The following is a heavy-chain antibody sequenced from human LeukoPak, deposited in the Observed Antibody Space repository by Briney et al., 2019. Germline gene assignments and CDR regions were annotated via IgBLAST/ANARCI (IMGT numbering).Heavy chain of an antibody. D-gene: IGHD1-26*01. CDR3: AKETGRWELE. CDR1: GFTFSSYG. V-gene: IGHV3-30*18. J-gene: IGHJ4*02. Sequence: GRPLRLSCAASGFTFSSYGIHWVRQAPGKGLEWVAVISNDGSNKYYADSVKGRFTNSRDNSKNTLYLQMNSLRAEDTAVYYCAKETGRWELEWGQGTLVTVSS. CDR2: ISNDGSNK.